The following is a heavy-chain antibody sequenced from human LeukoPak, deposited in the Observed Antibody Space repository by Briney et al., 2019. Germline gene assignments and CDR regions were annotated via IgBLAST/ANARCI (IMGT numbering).Heavy chain of an antibody. CDR1: GFTFSTYS. Sequence: GGSLRLSCAASGFTFSTYSMNWVRQAPGKGLEWVSSIGSSSSSIYYADSVKGRFTISRANAKNSLYLKMKSLSAEDTAVYYCAREKSEAFDIWGRGTMVTVSS. CDR2: IGSSSSSI. J-gene: IGHJ3*02. CDR3: AREKSEAFDI. V-gene: IGHV3-21*01.